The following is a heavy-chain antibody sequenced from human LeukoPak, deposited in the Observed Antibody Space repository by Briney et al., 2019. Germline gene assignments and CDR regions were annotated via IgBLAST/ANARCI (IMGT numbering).Heavy chain of an antibody. V-gene: IGHV4-61*02. D-gene: IGHD2-15*01. CDR2: IYTSGST. J-gene: IGHJ4*02. CDR3: ARDRGGPGGYFDY. Sequence: SETLSLTCTVSGGSISSGSYYWSWIRQPAGKGLEWIGRIYTSGSTNYNPSLKSRVTISVDTSKNQFSLNLTSVTAADTAVYYCARDRGGPGGYFDYWGQGTLVTVSS. CDR1: GGSISSGSYY.